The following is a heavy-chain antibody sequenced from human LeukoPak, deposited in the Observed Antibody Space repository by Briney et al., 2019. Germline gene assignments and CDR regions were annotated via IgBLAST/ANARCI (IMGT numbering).Heavy chain of an antibody. CDR3: AKEAGYSSGWHGVDY. CDR2: TRGSGGST. J-gene: IGHJ4*02. Sequence: PGGSLRLSCAASGFTFSSYAMSWVRQAPGRGLEWVSATRGSGGSTYYADSVRGRFTISRDNSKNTLYLQMNSLRAEDTAVYYCAKEAGYSSGWHGVDYWGQGTLVTVSS. D-gene: IGHD6-19*01. V-gene: IGHV3-23*01. CDR1: GFTFSSYA.